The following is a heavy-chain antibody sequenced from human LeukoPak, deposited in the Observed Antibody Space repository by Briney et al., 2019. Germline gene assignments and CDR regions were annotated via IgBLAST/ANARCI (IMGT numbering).Heavy chain of an antibody. CDR1: GGSISSSSYY. CDR3: ARDPVGELYIDY. J-gene: IGHJ4*02. D-gene: IGHD3-10*01. CDR2: IYYSGST. Sequence: SETLSLTCTVSGGSISSSSYYWGWIRQPPGKGLEWIGSIYYSGSTYYNPSLKSRVTISVDTSKNQFSLKLSSVTAADTAVYYYARDPVGELYIDYWGQGTLVTVSS. V-gene: IGHV4-39*07.